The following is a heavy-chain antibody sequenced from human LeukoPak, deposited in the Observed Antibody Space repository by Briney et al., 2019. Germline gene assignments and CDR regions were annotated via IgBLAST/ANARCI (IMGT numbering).Heavy chain of an antibody. V-gene: IGHV3-20*04. CDR3: ARGGGDSSSWYFDY. CDR2: INWNGGST. J-gene: IGHJ4*02. D-gene: IGHD6-13*01. Sequence: GGSLRLSCAPSGFTFDDYGMSWVRQAPGKGLEWVSGINWNGGSTGYADSVKGRFTISRDNAKNSLYLQMNSLRAEDTALYYCARGGGDSSSWYFDYWGQGTLVTVSS. CDR1: GFTFDDYG.